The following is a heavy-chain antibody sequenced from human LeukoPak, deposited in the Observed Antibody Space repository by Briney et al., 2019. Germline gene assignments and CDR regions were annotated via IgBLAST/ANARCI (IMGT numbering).Heavy chain of an antibody. CDR1: GGSISSYY. D-gene: IGHD3-10*01. V-gene: IGHV4-59*12. J-gene: IGHJ4*02. CDR2: IYYSGST. CDR3: ARERVRTYYGSGSSDFDY. Sequence: ASETLSLTCTVSGGSISSYYWSWIRQPPGKGLEWIGSIYYSGSTYYNPSLKSRVTISVDTSKNQFSLKLSSVTAADTAVYYCARERVRTYYGSGSSDFDYWGQGTLVTVSS.